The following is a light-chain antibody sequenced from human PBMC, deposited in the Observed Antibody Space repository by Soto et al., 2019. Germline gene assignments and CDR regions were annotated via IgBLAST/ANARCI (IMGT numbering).Light chain of an antibody. CDR3: QQSYRAPLT. J-gene: IGKJ3*01. CDR1: QTINTY. Sequence: DIQMTQSPSSLSASVGYRVTITCRPSQTINTYLNWYQQKPGKAPQLLIHAASSLQSGVPSRFSGSGSGTDFTLTISSLQPEDFATYYCQQSYRAPLTFGPGTKVDIK. CDR2: AAS. V-gene: IGKV1-39*01.